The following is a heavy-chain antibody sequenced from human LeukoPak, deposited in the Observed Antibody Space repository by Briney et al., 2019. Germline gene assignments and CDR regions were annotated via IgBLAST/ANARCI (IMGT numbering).Heavy chain of an antibody. Sequence: GGSLTLSCAVSGFTFDYYAKHWVRHAPEQGLELVSGISWNSGSIGYADSVKGRFTISRDNAKNSLYLQMNSLRAEDTALYYCAKDREGIQGYMDVWGKGTTVTVSS. CDR2: ISWNSGSI. V-gene: IGHV3-9*01. J-gene: IGHJ6*03. CDR3: AKDREGIQGYMDV. CDR1: GFTFDYYA. D-gene: IGHD6-13*01.